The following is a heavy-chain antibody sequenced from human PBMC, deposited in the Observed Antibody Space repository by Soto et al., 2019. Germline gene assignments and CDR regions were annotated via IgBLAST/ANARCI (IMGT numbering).Heavy chain of an antibody. V-gene: IGHV2-5*02. CDR3: ARDSSGLYGFDS. CDR2: IYWDDDE. J-gene: IGHJ4*02. Sequence: QITLKESGPTLVKPTQTLTLTCTFTGFSLTTSGVGVGWIRQPPGKALEWLALIYWDDDERYSPSLKSRLTSAKDTSKNQVILTMTNMDPVDTATYYCARDSSGLYGFDSWGQGTLVTVSS. CDR1: GFSLTTSGVG. D-gene: IGHD3-22*01.